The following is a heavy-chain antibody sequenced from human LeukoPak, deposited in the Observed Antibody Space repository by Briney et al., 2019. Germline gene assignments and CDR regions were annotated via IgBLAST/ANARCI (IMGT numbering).Heavy chain of an antibody. CDR2: IIPIFGTA. Sequence: ASVKVSCKASGGTFSSYAISWVRQAPGQGLEWMGGIIPIFGTANYAQKFQGRVTITADESTSTAYMELSSLRSEDTAVYYCARGTANRNLWSGLPSYYYYMDVWGKGTTVTVSS. CDR1: GGTFSSYA. V-gene: IGHV1-69*13. D-gene: IGHD3-3*01. CDR3: ARGTANRNLWSGLPSYYYYMDV. J-gene: IGHJ6*03.